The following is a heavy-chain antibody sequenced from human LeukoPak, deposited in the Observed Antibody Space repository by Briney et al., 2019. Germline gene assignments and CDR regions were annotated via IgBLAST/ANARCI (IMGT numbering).Heavy chain of an antibody. J-gene: IGHJ6*02. D-gene: IGHD6-13*01. Sequence: SETLSLTCTVSGGSISSSSYYWSWIRQPPGKGLEWIGEINHSGSTNYNPSLKSRVTISVDTSKNQFSLKLSSVTAADTAVYYCARGRGSSWYNYYYGMDVWGQGTTVTVSS. CDR1: GGSISSSSYY. CDR2: INHSGST. CDR3: ARGRGSSWYNYYYGMDV. V-gene: IGHV4-39*07.